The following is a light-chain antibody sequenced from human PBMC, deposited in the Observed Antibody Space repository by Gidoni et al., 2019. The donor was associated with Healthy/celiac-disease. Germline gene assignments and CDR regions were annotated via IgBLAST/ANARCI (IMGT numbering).Light chain of an antibody. CDR3: EQSYSTPYT. CDR2: AAS. J-gene: IGKJ2*01. V-gene: IGKV1-39*01. CDR1: QSISSY. Sequence: DIQMSQSPSSLSASVGDRVTITCRASQSISSYLNWYQQKPGKAPKLLIYAASSLQSGVTSRFSVSGSWTDCTLTISSLQPEDCATDYCEQSYSTPYTYXQXTKLEIK.